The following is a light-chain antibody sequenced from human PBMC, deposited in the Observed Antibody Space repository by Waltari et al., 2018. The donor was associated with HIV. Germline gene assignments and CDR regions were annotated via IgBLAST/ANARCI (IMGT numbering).Light chain of an antibody. CDR1: TSHLGEYNH. J-gene: IGLJ3*02. CDR2: EVS. CDR3: SSYTNKYTWV. Sequence: QSALTQPASVSGSPGQSITISCTGTTSHLGEYNHVSWVQHHPAEAPKLIIFEVSNRPSGVSTRFSGSKSGNTASLTVSGLQPEDEADYYCSSYTNKYTWVFGGGTKLTVL. V-gene: IGLV2-14*01.